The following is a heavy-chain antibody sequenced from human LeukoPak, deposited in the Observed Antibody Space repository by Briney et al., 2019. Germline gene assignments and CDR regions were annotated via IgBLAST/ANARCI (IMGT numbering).Heavy chain of an antibody. CDR1: GFAVSNNY. D-gene: IGHD1-7*01. CDR3: ARLRRELWGLSFDD. J-gene: IGHJ4*02. Sequence: GGSLRLSCAASGFAVSNNYMSWVRQAPGKGLELVSVIYSDGSPYYADSVRGRFTISRDNSKNTLYLQMNSLRAEDTAVYYCARLRRELWGLSFDDWGQGTRVTVSS. V-gene: IGHV3-66*04. CDR2: IYSDGSP.